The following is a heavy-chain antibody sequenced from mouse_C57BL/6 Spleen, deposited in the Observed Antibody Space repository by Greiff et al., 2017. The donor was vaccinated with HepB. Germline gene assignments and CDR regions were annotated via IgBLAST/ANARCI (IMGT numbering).Heavy chain of an antibody. J-gene: IGHJ4*01. V-gene: IGHV14-1*01. Sequence: VQLQQSGAELVRPGASVKLSCTASGFNIKDYYMHWVKQRPEQGLEWIGRIDPEDGDTEYAPKFQGKATMTADTSSNTAYLQLSSLTSEDTAVYYCTITTVVGYYATDYWGQGTSVTVSS. CDR3: TITTVVGYYATDY. CDR2: IDPEDGDT. D-gene: IGHD1-1*01. CDR1: GFNIKDYY.